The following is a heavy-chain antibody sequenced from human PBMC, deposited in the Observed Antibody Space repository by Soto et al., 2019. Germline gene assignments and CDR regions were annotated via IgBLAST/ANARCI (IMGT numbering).Heavy chain of an antibody. D-gene: IGHD6-6*01. CDR1: GYNFADYW. V-gene: IGHV5-51*01. Sequence: LGESLKISCKGSGYNFADYWIGWVRQMPGKGLEWMGIIYPGDSDTRYSPSFQGQVTISADKSISTAYLQWSSLKASDTAMYYCARLWGSSSGCYDYWGQGTLVTVPQ. CDR3: ARLWGSSSGCYDY. CDR2: IYPGDSDT. J-gene: IGHJ4*02.